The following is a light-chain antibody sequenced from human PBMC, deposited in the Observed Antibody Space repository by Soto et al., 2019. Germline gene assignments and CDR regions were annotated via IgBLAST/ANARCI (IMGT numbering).Light chain of an antibody. Sequence: QSALTQPASVSGSPGQSITISCTGTSSDVGGYNYVSWYQQHPGKAPKLMIYEVSNRPSGVSNRFSGSKSGKTASLTISGLQAEDEADYYCSSYTSSRTLVFGGGTQLTVL. J-gene: IGLJ3*02. CDR1: SSDVGGYNY. CDR3: SSYTSSRTLV. V-gene: IGLV2-14*01. CDR2: EVS.